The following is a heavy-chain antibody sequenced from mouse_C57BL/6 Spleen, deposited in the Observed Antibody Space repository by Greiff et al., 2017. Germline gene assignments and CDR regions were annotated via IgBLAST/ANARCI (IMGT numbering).Heavy chain of an antibody. V-gene: IGHV5-4*01. J-gene: IGHJ1*03. CDR1: GFTFSSYA. D-gene: IGHD1-1*01. CDR2: ISDGGSYT. Sequence: EVQLVESGGGLVKPGGSLKLSCAASGFTFSSYAMSWVRQTPEKRLEWVATISDGGSYTYYPDNVKGRFTISRDNAKNNLYLQMSHLKSEDTAMYYCAREARYYYGSEGYFDVWGTGTTVTVSS. CDR3: AREARYYYGSEGYFDV.